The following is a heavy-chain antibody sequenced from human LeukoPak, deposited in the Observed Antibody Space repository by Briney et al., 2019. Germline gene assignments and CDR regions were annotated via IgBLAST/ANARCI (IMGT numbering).Heavy chain of an antibody. V-gene: IGHV4-4*07. Sequence: SETLSLTCTVSGGSISSYYWSWIRQPAGKGLEWIGRIYTSGSTNYNPSLKSRVTISVDTSKNQFSLKLSSVTAADTAVYYCARDLLELKGNDAFDIWGQGTMVTVSS. CDR2: IYTSGST. CDR3: ARDLLELKGNDAFDI. D-gene: IGHD2-15*01. CDR1: GGSISSYY. J-gene: IGHJ3*02.